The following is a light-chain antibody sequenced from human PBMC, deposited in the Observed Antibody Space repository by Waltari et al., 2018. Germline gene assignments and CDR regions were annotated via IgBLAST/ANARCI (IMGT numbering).Light chain of an antibody. CDR1: QSVYTTY. V-gene: IGKV3-20*01. CDR3: QQYGTSPWT. Sequence: IVLTQSPAPLSLSPGQRATLSCRASQSVYTTYLAWYQQKPGQAPRLLIYSSSNRATGIPDRFSGSGSGTDFTLTISRLEPGDFAVYYCQQYGTSPWTFGQGTKVEIK. CDR2: SSS. J-gene: IGKJ1*01.